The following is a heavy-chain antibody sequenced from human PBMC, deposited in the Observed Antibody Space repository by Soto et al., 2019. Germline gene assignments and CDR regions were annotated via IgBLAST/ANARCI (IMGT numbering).Heavy chain of an antibody. D-gene: IGHD2-21*01. CDR1: GGSVSSGSYY. J-gene: IGHJ6*02. CDR2: IYYSGST. Sequence: PSETLSLTCTVSGGSVSSGSYYWSWIRQPPGKGLEWIGYIYYSGSTNYNPSLKSRVTISVDTSKNQFSLKLSSVTAADTAVYYCAMSLIAYCGGECYGDYYGMDVWGQGTTVTVS. V-gene: IGHV4-61*01. CDR3: AMSLIAYCGGECYGDYYGMDV.